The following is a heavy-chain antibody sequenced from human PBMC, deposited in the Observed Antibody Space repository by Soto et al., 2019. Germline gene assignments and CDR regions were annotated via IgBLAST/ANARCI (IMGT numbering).Heavy chain of an antibody. CDR2: IYHSGST. J-gene: IGHJ5*02. V-gene: IGHV4-30-2*01. D-gene: IGHD2-2*02. Sequence: SETLSLTCAVSGGSIISGGYSFICIRQPPWNGLELIGYIYHSGSTYYNPSLKSRVTISVDRSKNQFSLKLSSVTAADTAVYYCATAAGGRCSSTSCYTDPWFDPWGQGTLVTVSS. CDR1: GGSIISGGYS. CDR3: ATAAGGRCSSTSCYTDPWFDP.